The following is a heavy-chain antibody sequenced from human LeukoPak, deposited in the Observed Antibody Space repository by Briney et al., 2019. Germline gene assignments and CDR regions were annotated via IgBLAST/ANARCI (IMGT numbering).Heavy chain of an antibody. D-gene: IGHD3-10*01. CDR2: INHSGST. Sequence: SETLSLTCTVSGGSISSSSYYWTWIRQPPGKGLEWIGEINHSGSTNYNPSLKSRVTISVDTSKNQFSLKLSSVTAADTAVYYCARRTLITMVRGVITHGYMDVWGKGTTVTISS. J-gene: IGHJ6*03. V-gene: IGHV4-39*07. CDR1: GGSISSSSYY. CDR3: ARRTLITMVRGVITHGYMDV.